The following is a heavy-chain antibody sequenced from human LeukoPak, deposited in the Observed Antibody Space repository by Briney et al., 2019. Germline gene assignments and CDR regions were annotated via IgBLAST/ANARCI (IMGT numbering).Heavy chain of an antibody. J-gene: IGHJ4*02. Sequence: WGSLRLSCAASGFTFTDYYMSWIRQAPGKGLEWVSYITDSSSYTNYADSVKGRFTISRDNAKNSLYLQMNSLRAEDTAVYYCARANDLIDYWGQGTLVTVSS. CDR1: GFTFTDYY. CDR2: ITDSSSYT. V-gene: IGHV3-11*05. CDR3: ARANDLIDY.